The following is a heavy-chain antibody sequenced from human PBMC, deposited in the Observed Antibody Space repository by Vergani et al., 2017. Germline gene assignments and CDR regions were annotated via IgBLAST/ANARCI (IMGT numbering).Heavy chain of an antibody. D-gene: IGHD3-10*01. J-gene: IGHJ6*02. CDR3: ARDDHLPYYYGSGKVYYYGMDV. V-gene: IGHV1-69*04. CDR2: IIPILGIA. CDR1: GGTFSSYA. Sequence: QVQLVQSGAAVKKPGSSVKVSCKASGGTFSSYAISWVRQAPGQGLEWMGRIIPILGIANDAQKLQGRVTITADKSTSTAYMELSSLRSDDTAVYYCARDDHLPYYYGSGKVYYYGMDVWGQGTTVTVSS.